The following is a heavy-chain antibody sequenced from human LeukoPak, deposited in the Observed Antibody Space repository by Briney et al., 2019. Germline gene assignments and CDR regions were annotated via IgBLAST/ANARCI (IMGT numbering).Heavy chain of an antibody. CDR3: ARCTGDGGSGVRWFGGNPDY. D-gene: IGHD3-10*01. CDR2: ISAYNGNT. CDR1: GGTFSSYA. Sequence: ASVKVSCKASGGTFSSYAISWVRQAPGQGLEWMGWISAYNGNTNYAQKLQGRVTMTTDTSTSTAYMELRSLRSDDTAVYYCARCTGDGGSGVRWFGGNPDYWGQGTLVTVSS. J-gene: IGHJ4*02. V-gene: IGHV1-18*01.